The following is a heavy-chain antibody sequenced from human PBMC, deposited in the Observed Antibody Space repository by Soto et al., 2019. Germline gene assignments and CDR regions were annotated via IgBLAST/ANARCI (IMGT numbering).Heavy chain of an antibody. CDR2: SSAYNGNT. CDR1: GYTFTTYG. CDR3: ARYLWGNGAFDP. J-gene: IGHJ5*02. Sequence: GASVKVSCKAAGYTFTTYGISCGRQAPGQGLEWIGGSSAYNGNTNYAQKLQGRVTMTTDTSTSTAYMELRSLRSDDTAVYYCARYLWGNGAFDPWGQGTLVTVSS. D-gene: IGHD1-26*01. V-gene: IGHV1-18*01.